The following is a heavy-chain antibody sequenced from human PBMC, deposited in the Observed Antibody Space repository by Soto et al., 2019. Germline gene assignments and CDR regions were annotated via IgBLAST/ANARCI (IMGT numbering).Heavy chain of an antibody. D-gene: IGHD3-22*01. V-gene: IGHV1-69*01. CDR1: GGTFSSYA. Sequence: QVQLVQSGAEVKKPGSSVKVSCKASGGTFSSYAISWVRQAPGQGLEWKGGIIPIFGTANYAQKFQGRVTITADESTSTAYMELSSLRSEDTAVYYCARGLSPYYYDSSGADYWGQGTLVTVSS. J-gene: IGHJ4*02. CDR2: IIPIFGTA. CDR3: ARGLSPYYYDSSGADY.